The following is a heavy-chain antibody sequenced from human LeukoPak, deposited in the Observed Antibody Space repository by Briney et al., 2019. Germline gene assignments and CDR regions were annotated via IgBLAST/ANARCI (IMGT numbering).Heavy chain of an antibody. CDR1: GLTFSSYA. CDR2: ISYDGSNK. CDR3: ASSKGYSGYDWLSYFDY. J-gene: IGHJ4*02. Sequence: GRSLRLSCAASGLTFSSYAMHWVRQAPGKGLEWVAVISYDGSNKYYADSVKGRFIISRDNSKNTLYLQMNSLRAEDTAVYYCASSKGYSGYDWLSYFDYWGQGTLVTVSS. V-gene: IGHV3-30*03. D-gene: IGHD5-12*01.